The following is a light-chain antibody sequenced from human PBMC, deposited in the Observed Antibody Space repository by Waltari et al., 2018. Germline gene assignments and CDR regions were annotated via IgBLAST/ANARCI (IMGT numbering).Light chain of an antibody. Sequence: NFMLTQPHSVSESPGKTVTTSCTRSSGSIASNYVQWYQHRPGSAPAPVVYEDNQRPPGVPDRFSGSIDSSSNSASLTISGLKTEDEADYYCQSYDSSNHVVFGGGTKLTVL. CDR1: SGSIASNY. J-gene: IGLJ2*01. CDR3: QSYDSSNHVV. V-gene: IGLV6-57*03. CDR2: EDN.